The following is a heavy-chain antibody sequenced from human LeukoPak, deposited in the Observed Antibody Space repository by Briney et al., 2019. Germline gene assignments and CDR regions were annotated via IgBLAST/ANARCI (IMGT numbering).Heavy chain of an antibody. CDR2: RSYVGSNK. D-gene: IGHD3-10*01. CDR1: GFTFSSYA. CDR3: ARDLMVRGVIFWVGAFDI. Sequence: GGSLRLSCAASGFTFSSYAMHCVRQAPGNGLEWVAVRSYVGSNKYYADSVKGRFTISRDNSKYTRYLQMHNLRAENTDVYYCARDLMVRGVIFWVGAFDIWGQGTMVTVSS. J-gene: IGHJ3*02. V-gene: IGHV3-30-3*01.